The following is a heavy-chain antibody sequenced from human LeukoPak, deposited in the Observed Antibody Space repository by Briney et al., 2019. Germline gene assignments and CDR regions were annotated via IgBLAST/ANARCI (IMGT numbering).Heavy chain of an antibody. CDR3: ARGQYSYGRHRSTIDY. CDR1: GYTFTSYG. J-gene: IGHJ4*02. CDR2: ISAYNGNT. V-gene: IGHV1-18*01. Sequence: GASVKVSCKASGYTFTSYGISWVRQAPGQGLEWMGWISAYNGNTNYAQKLQGRVTMTTDTSTSTAYMELRSLRSDDTAVYYCARGQYSYGRHRSTIDYWGRGTLVTVSS. D-gene: IGHD5-18*01.